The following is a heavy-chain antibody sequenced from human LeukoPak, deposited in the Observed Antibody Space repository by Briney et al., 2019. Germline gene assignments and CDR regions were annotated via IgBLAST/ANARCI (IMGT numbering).Heavy chain of an antibody. Sequence: GGSLRLSCAASGFTFTSYSMNWVRQAPGKGLEWVSPISGGGGSTYYADSVKGRFTLSRDNSKNTLYLQVNSLRAEDTAVYYCAKGGKWDVTPFDYWGQGTLVTVS. J-gene: IGHJ4*02. CDR2: ISGGGGST. CDR1: GFTFTSYS. D-gene: IGHD1-26*01. V-gene: IGHV3-23*01. CDR3: AKGGKWDVTPFDY.